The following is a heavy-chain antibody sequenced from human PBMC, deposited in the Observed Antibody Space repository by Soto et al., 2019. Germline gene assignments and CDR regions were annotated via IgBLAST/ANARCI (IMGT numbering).Heavy chain of an antibody. Sequence: TLSLTFTVSGDSISSCGYYFSFFLHHPGKGLEWIWYIYYTGSTYYNPSLKSRVTISLDTSKNQFSLKLSSVTAADTAVYYCARAGGLWFGDLVDYWGQGTQVTVSS. J-gene: IGHJ4*02. CDR1: GDSISSCGYY. CDR2: IYYTGST. V-gene: IGHV4-31*03. D-gene: IGHD3-10*01. CDR3: ARAGGLWFGDLVDY.